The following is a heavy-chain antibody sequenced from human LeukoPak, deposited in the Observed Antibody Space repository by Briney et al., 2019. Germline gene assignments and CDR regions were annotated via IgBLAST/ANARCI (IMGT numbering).Heavy chain of an antibody. Sequence: GGSLRLSCAASGFTFSSYWMSWVRQAPGKGLEWVASIRQDGSEKYYVDSVKGRFTISRDNAKNSLYLQMNSLRAEDTAVFYCARVRLGYCSSTNCPIYFDYWGQGTLVTVSS. CDR2: IRQDGSEK. V-gene: IGHV3-7*03. J-gene: IGHJ4*02. CDR3: ARVRLGYCSSTNCPIYFDY. D-gene: IGHD2-2*01. CDR1: GFTFSSYW.